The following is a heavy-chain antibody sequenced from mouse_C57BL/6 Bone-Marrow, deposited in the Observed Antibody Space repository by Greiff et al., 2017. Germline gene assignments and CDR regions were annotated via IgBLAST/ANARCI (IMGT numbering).Heavy chain of an antibody. Sequence: VQLKQSGPELVKPGASVKISCKASGYSFTDYNMNWVKQSNGKSLEWIGVINPNYGTTSYNQKFKGKATLTIDQSSSTAYMQLDSLTSEDSAVYYCARSEYYGSSYYFDYWGQGTTLTGSS. D-gene: IGHD1-1*01. V-gene: IGHV1-39*01. CDR3: ARSEYYGSSYYFDY. CDR2: INPNYGTT. J-gene: IGHJ2*01. CDR1: GYSFTDYN.